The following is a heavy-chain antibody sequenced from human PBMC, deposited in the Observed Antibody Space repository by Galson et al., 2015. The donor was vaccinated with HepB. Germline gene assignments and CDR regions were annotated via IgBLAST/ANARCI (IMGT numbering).Heavy chain of an antibody. V-gene: IGHV3-15*01. Sequence: SLRLSCAASGFTFSNAWMSWVRQAPGKGLEWVGRIKSKTDGGTIDYAAPVKGRFTISRDDSRNTLYLQMNSLKTEDTAVYYCTTGVRRYGSGSYDSGDFVDYWGQGTLVTVSS. CDR3: TTGVRRYGSGSYDSGDFVDY. CDR1: GFTFSNAW. CDR2: IKSKTDGGTI. J-gene: IGHJ4*02. D-gene: IGHD3-10*01.